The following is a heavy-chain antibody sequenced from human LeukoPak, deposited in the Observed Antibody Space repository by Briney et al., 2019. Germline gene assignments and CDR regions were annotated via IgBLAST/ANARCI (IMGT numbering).Heavy chain of an antibody. CDR2: IFYGGSN. J-gene: IGHJ4*01. Sequence: SETLSLTCSVSGGSISNADYYWGWIRQAPGKGLEWIASIFYGGSNHYNPSLKSRAAISVDTSKTQFSLKLTSVTAADAAMYYCARQLPTAAADTRGYFDYWGQGTVVTVSS. D-gene: IGHD6-25*01. CDR1: GGSISNADYY. CDR3: ARQLPTAAADTRGYFDY. V-gene: IGHV4-39*01.